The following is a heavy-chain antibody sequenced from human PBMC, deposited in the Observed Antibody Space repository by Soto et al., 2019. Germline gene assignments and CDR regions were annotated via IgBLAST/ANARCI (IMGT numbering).Heavy chain of an antibody. CDR2: VSGSGDRT. D-gene: IGHD2-15*01. V-gene: IGHV3-23*01. CDR1: GFTFSSYA. CDR3: VRYPQSCCWSFYCFDP. J-gene: IGHJ5*02. Sequence: GGSLRLSCAASGFTFSSYAMSWVRQSPGEGLEWVSSVSGSGDRTYYADSVKGRFTISRDNSKNTLYLQMNTLRAEDTAVYYYVRYPQSCCWSFYCFDPWGQGTRVTVSS.